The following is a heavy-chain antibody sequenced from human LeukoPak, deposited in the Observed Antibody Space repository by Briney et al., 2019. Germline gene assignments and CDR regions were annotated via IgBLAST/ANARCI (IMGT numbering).Heavy chain of an antibody. J-gene: IGHJ3*02. D-gene: IGHD1-1*01. V-gene: IGHV3-30*02. CDR2: IRYEGSNK. CDR3: AKPYNSDDTFDI. Sequence: GGSLRLSCAASGFTFSSYGMYWVRQAPGKGLEWVAFIRYEGSNKYYADSVKGRFTISRDNSKNTLYLQMNSLRAEDTAIYYCAKPYNSDDTFDIWGQGSMVTVSS. CDR1: GFTFSSYG.